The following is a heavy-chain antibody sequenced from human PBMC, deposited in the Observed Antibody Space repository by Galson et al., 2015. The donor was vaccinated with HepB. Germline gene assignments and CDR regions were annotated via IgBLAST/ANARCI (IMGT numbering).Heavy chain of an antibody. CDR1: GFTFSSYG. Sequence: SLRLSCAAPGFTFSSYGMHWVRQAPGKGLEWVAVISYDGSNKYYADSVKGRFTISRDNSKNTLYLQMNSLRAEDTAVYYCAKDSSSWYFLDYWGQGTLVTVSS. CDR2: ISYDGSNK. J-gene: IGHJ4*02. V-gene: IGHV3-30*18. D-gene: IGHD6-13*01. CDR3: AKDSSSWYFLDY.